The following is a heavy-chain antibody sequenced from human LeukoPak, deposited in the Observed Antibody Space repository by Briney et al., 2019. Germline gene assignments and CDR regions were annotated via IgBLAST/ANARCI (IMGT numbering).Heavy chain of an antibody. CDR2: ISGRGIST. V-gene: IGHV3-23*01. J-gene: IGHJ3*02. Sequence: PGGSLRLSCAASGFTFSSYAMSWVRQAPGKGLEWVSSISGRGISTYYADSVKGRFTISRDNSKSTLYLQMNSLRAEDTAVYYCAKAIVGARADDAFDIWGQGTMVTVSS. CDR3: AKAIVGARADDAFDI. D-gene: IGHD1-26*01. CDR1: GFTFSSYA.